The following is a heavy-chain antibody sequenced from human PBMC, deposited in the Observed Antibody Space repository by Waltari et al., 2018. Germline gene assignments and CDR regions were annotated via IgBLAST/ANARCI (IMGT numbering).Heavy chain of an antibody. J-gene: IGHJ4*02. Sequence: QVQLQESGPGLVKPSETLSLTCTVSGGSISSYYWSWIRQPPGKGLEWIGYIYYSGSTNYNPALKSRVTISVDTSKNQFSLKLSSVTAADTAVYYCARVGATGTTEIDYWGQGTLVTVSS. CDR2: IYYSGST. CDR3: ARVGATGTTEIDY. CDR1: GGSISSYY. D-gene: IGHD1-7*01. V-gene: IGHV4-59*01.